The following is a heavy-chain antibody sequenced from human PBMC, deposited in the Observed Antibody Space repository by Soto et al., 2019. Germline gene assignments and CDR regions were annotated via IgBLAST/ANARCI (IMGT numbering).Heavy chain of an antibody. V-gene: IGHV4-4*02. Sequence: QVQLQESGPGLVKPSGTLSLTCAVSGGSISSSNWWSWVRQPPGKGLEWIGEIYHSGSTNYNPSLKSRVTISVDKSKNQFSLKLSSVTAADTAVYYCARYVPPRATTIAAAGTNYWGQGTLVTVSS. CDR3: ARYVPPRATTIAAAGTNY. D-gene: IGHD6-13*01. CDR2: IYHSGST. CDR1: GGSISSSNW. J-gene: IGHJ4*02.